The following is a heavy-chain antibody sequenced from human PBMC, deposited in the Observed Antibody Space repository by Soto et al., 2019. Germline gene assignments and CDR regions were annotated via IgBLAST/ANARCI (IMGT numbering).Heavy chain of an antibody. J-gene: IGHJ6*02. V-gene: IGHV1-8*01. Sequence: ASVKVSCKASGYTFTSYDINWVRQATGQGLEWMGWMNPNSGNTGYAQKFQGRVTMTRNTSISTAYMELSSLRSEDTAVYYCARVGIAAAGPYDYGIDVWGQGLTVTLSS. CDR3: ARVGIAAAGPYDYGIDV. D-gene: IGHD6-13*01. CDR2: MNPNSGNT. CDR1: GYTFTSYD.